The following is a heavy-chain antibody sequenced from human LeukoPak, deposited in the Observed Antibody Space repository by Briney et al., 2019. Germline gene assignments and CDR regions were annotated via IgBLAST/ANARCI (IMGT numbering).Heavy chain of an antibody. D-gene: IGHD3-22*01. J-gene: IGHJ1*01. CDR1: GGSIGSYF. V-gene: IGHV4-59*01. CDR2: IYYSGST. Sequence: SETLSLTCTVSGGSIGSYFWSWIRQPPGKGLEWIGYIYYSGSTNYNPSLKSRVTISVDTSKNQFSLKLSTVIAADTAVYYCARSHSTGYYSGVHHWGQGTLVTVSS. CDR3: ARSHSTGYYSGVHH.